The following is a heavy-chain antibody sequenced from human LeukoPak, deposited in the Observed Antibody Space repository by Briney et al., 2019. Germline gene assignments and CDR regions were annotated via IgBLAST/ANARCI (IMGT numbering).Heavy chain of an antibody. Sequence: ASVKVSCKASGGTFSSYAISWVRQAPGQGLEWMGGIIPIFGTANYAQKFQGRVTITADESTSTAYMELSSLRSEDTAVYYCARKALDAFDIWGQGTMVTVSS. CDR2: IIPIFGTA. V-gene: IGHV1-69*13. CDR3: ARKALDAFDI. CDR1: GGTFSSYA. J-gene: IGHJ3*02.